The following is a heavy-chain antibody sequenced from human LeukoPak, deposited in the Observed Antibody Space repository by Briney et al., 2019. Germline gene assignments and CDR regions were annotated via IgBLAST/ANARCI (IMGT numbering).Heavy chain of an antibody. V-gene: IGHV4-4*02. J-gene: IGHJ4*02. CDR1: GGCVTSSNW. CDR3: AREGGFYRPLDY. CDR2: VHLDGRT. D-gene: IGHD6-25*01. Sequence: SETLSLTCDVSGGCVTSSNWWTWVRQPPGKGLEWIGEVHLDGRTNYNPSLKSRLVMSADLPENHISLKLTSVTAADTAVYYCAREGGFYRPLDYSGQGTLVTVSS.